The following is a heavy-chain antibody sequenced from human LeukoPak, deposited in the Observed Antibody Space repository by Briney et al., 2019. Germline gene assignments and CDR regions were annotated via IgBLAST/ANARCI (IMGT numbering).Heavy chain of an antibody. V-gene: IGHV4-59*01. Sequence: PSETLSLTCTVSGGSISSYYWSWIRQPPGKGLEWIGYVYYSGSTNYSPSLKSRVTISVDTSKNQFSLKLSSVTAADTAVYYCARAEDYYDSSGYYLGYWGQGTLVTVSS. J-gene: IGHJ4*02. D-gene: IGHD3-22*01. CDR2: VYYSGST. CDR3: ARAEDYYDSSGYYLGY. CDR1: GGSISSYY.